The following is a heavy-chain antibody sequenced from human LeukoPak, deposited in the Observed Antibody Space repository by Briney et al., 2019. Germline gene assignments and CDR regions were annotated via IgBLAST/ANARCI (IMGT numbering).Heavy chain of an antibody. J-gene: IGHJ4*02. V-gene: IGHV3-53*01. Sequence: GGSLRLSCAASGFTISNNYMSWVRQAPGKGLEWVSVIFSGGDTYYADSVKGRFTISRDNSKNTLYLQMNSLRAEDTAVYYCARGSSRTSSGCWGQETLVTVSS. D-gene: IGHD6-6*01. CDR2: IFSGGDT. CDR3: ARGSSRTSSGC. CDR1: GFTISNNY.